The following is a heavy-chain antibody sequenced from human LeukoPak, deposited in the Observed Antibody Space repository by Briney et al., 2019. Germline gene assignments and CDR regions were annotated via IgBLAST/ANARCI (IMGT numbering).Heavy chain of an antibody. CDR1: GFTFSSFW. CDR3: ARDSPGIMIFGVVTPN. D-gene: IGHD3-3*01. CDR2: IIQDGSEK. Sequence: PGGSLRHSCAASGFTFSSFWMSWVRQAPGKGLEWVAKIIQDGSEKYYVDSVKGRFTISRDNAKNSLYPQMNSLRAEDTAVYYCARDSPGIMIFGVVTPNGGQGTLVTVSS. V-gene: IGHV3-7*05. J-gene: IGHJ4*02.